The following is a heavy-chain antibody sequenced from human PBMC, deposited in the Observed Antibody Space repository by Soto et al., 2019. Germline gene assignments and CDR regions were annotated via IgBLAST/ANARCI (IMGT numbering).Heavy chain of an antibody. CDR1: GFTFSSYG. Sequence: GGSLRLSCAASGFTFSSYGMHWVRQAPGKGLEWVAVISYDGSNKYYADSVKGRLTISRDNSKNTLYLQMNSLRAEDTAVYYCAKDRGTIFGVDLNGMDVWGQGTTVTVSS. V-gene: IGHV3-30*18. CDR3: AKDRGTIFGVDLNGMDV. D-gene: IGHD3-3*01. J-gene: IGHJ6*02. CDR2: ISYDGSNK.